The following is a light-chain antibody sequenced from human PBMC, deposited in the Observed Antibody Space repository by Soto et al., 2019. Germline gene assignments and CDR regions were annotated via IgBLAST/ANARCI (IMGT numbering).Light chain of an antibody. CDR3: QKYNSAPRT. V-gene: IGKV1-27*01. Sequence: DIQLTQSPSLLSASVGDRVTITCRASQGISTFLAWYQQHPGTAPKRLIYDASNLQSGVPSRFSGSGSGTDFTLTISSLQPEDVATYYCQKYNSAPRTFGQGTKVEIK. CDR1: QGISTF. CDR2: DAS. J-gene: IGKJ1*01.